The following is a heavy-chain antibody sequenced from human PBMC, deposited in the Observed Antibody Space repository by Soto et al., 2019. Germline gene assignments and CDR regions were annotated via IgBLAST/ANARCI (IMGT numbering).Heavy chain of an antibody. CDR2: IIPTFGRT. Sequence: ASVKVSCKASGDTFSSYAISWVRQAPGKGLEWMGKIIPTFGRTNYAQKFQGRLTISADDSTSTAYMELSSLLSEDTAVYYCERDQLSSFAMDVWGQGTTVTVSS. V-gene: IGHV1-69*13. CDR1: GDTFSSYA. J-gene: IGHJ6*02. CDR3: ERDQLSSFAMDV. D-gene: IGHD3-10*02.